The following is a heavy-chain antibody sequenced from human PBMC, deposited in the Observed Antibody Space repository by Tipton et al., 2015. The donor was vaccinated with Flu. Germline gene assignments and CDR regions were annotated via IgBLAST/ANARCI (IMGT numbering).Heavy chain of an antibody. CDR1: GASIGSPYC. D-gene: IGHD4-11*01. CDR2: ICPGSP. Sequence: TLSLTCSVSGASIGSPYCWGWVRQPPGKGLEWIGNICPGSPYYNPSLKSRVTISVDTSKNQFSLRLNSVTAADTAVYFCARRDYSNYVSDPKNWFDSWGQGTLVTVSS. CDR3: ARRDYSNYVSDPKNWFDS. V-gene: IGHV4-38-2*01. J-gene: IGHJ5*01.